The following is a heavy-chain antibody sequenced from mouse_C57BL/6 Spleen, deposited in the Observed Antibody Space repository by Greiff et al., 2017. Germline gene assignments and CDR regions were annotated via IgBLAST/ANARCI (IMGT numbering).Heavy chain of an antibody. CDR1: GYAFSSSW. Sequence: QVQLQQSGPELVKPGASVKISCKASGYAFSSSWMNWVKQRPGKGLEWIGRIYPGGGDTNYNGKFKGKATLTADKSSSTAYMQLSSLTPEDAAVYYCATPRHYYGSSDYAVDYWGQGTSGTVSS. CDR2: IYPGGGDT. V-gene: IGHV1-82*01. D-gene: IGHD1-1*01. J-gene: IGHJ4*01. CDR3: ATPRHYYGSSDYAVDY.